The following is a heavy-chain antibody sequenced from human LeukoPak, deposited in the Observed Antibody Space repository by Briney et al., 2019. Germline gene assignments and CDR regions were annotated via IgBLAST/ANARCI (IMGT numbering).Heavy chain of an antibody. Sequence: SSVTVSCKASGGTFSSYAISWVRQAPCQGLEWMGMISPIHGIATYAEKFQRRVTITAYKSTSTAYMERSILKSEDTAVYYCAKDTAMDRYCYYGMDVWGQGTTVTVSS. CDR1: GGTFSSYA. D-gene: IGHD5-18*01. CDR3: AKDTAMDRYCYYGMDV. J-gene: IGHJ6*02. CDR2: ISPIHGIA. V-gene: IGHV1-69*04.